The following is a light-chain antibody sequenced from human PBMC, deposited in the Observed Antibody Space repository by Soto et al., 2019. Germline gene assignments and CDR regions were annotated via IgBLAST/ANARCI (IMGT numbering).Light chain of an antibody. CDR2: GAS. J-gene: IGKJ2*01. Sequence: IQMTQSPSSLSASVGDSVTVTCRASQSINIYLDWYQQKPWKAPTLLIYGASSLQSGVPSRFTGGGSRTDFTLTISSLQPEDFATYYCQQSSRSPYTFGQGTKLEIK. V-gene: IGKV1-39*01. CDR1: QSINIY. CDR3: QQSSRSPYT.